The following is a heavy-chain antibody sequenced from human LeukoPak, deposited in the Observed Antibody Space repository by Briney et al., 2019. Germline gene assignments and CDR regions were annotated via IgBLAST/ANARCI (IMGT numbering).Heavy chain of an antibody. CDR1: GFIFSSYW. CDR3: ARDTWWELLGFDY. Sequence: GGSLRLSCAASGFIFSSYWMSWVRQAPGKGLEWVANIKQDGSEKYYVDSVKGRFTISRDNAKNSLYLQMNSLGAEDTAVYYCARDTWWELLGFDYWGQGTLVTVSS. CDR2: IKQDGSEK. V-gene: IGHV3-7*01. D-gene: IGHD1-26*01. J-gene: IGHJ4*02.